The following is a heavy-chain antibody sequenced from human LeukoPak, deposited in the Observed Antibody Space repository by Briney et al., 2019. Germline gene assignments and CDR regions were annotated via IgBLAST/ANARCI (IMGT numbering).Heavy chain of an antibody. CDR3: ARDRASLWFGEPPDY. CDR2: INPNSGGT. V-gene: IGHV1-2*02. J-gene: IGHJ4*02. D-gene: IGHD3-10*01. Sequence: ASVKVSCKASGYTFTGYYMRWVRQAPGQGLEWMGWINPNSGGTNYAQKFQGRVTMTRDTSISTAYMELSRLRSDDTAVYYCARDRASLWFGEPPDYWGQGTLVTVSS. CDR1: GYTFTGYY.